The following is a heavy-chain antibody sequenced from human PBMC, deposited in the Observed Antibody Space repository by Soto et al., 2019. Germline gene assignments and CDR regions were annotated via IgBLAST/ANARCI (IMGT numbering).Heavy chain of an antibody. Sequence: ASVKVSCKASGYTFTSYHMHWVRQAPGQGLEWMGIINPSGGSTSYAQKFQGRVTITRDTSASTAYMELSSLRSEDTAVYYCARGLGLYYFDYWGQGTLVTVSS. D-gene: IGHD1-26*01. V-gene: IGHV1-46*01. CDR3: ARGLGLYYFDY. CDR1: GYTFTSYH. CDR2: INPSGGST. J-gene: IGHJ4*02.